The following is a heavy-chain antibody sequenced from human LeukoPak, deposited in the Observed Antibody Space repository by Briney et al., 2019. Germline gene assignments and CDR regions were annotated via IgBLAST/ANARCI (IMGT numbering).Heavy chain of an antibody. CDR2: ISRGGDST. CDR1: GFTFSSYA. J-gene: IGHJ5*02. Sequence: GGSLRLSCAASGFTFSSYAMNWVRQAPGKGLEWVSAISRGGDSTYYADSVKGRFTISRDNSKNTLYLQMSSLRADDTALFYCAKAGMARGGVYNYFDPWGQGTLVTVSS. CDR3: AKAGMARGGVYNYFDP. D-gene: IGHD3-10*01. V-gene: IGHV3-23*01.